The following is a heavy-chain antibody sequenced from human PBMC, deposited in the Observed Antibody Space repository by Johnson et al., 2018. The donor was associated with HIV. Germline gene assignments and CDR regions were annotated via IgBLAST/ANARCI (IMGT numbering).Heavy chain of an antibody. V-gene: IGHV3-30*18. CDR2: ISYDGSNK. CDR1: GFTFSSYG. Sequence: QVQLVESGGGVVQPGRSLRLSCAASGFTFSSYGMHWVRQAPGKGLEWVAVISYDGSNKYYADSVKGRFTISRDNSKNTLYLQMNSLRAEDTAVYYCAKDDQNYYAFDIWGQGTMVTVSS. D-gene: IGHD3-10*01. CDR3: AKDDQNYYAFDI. J-gene: IGHJ3*02.